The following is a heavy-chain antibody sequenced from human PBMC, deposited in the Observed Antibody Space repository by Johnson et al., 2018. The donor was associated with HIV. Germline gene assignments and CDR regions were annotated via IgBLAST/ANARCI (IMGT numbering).Heavy chain of an antibody. CDR3: ARDFVAFGECTAFDI. D-gene: IGHD3-10*01. CDR1: GFTLDDYG. V-gene: IGHV3-20*04. Sequence: VQLVESGGGVVQPGGSLRLSCAASGFTLDDYGMAWVRQAPGKGLEWVSGINWTGGSTGYADSVKGRFTISRDNAKNSLYLQMNSLRAEDTALYYCARDFVAFGECTAFDIWGQGTMVAVSS. J-gene: IGHJ3*02. CDR2: INWTGGST.